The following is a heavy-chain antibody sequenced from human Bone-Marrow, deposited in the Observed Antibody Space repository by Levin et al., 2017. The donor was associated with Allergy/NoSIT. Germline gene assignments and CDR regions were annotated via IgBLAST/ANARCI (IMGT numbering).Heavy chain of an antibody. V-gene: IGHV1-24*01. CDR1: GYTLTELS. Sequence: ASVKVSCKVSGYTLTELSMHWVRQAPGKGLEWMGGFDPEDGETIYAQKFQGRVTMTEDTSTDTAYMELSSLRSEDTAVYYCATAHTASNLAVVTPPFDYWGQGTLVTVSS. CDR3: ATAHTASNLAVVTPPFDY. J-gene: IGHJ4*02. CDR2: FDPEDGET. D-gene: IGHD3-22*01.